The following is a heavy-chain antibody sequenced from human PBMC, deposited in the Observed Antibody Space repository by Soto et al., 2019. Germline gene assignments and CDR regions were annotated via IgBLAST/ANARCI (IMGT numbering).Heavy chain of an antibody. CDR3: TTDRRGITMVRGGEETY. J-gene: IGHJ4*02. CDR1: GFSFSDHY. D-gene: IGHD3-10*01. V-gene: IGHV3-72*01. Sequence: GGSLRLSCAASGFSFSDHYMDWVRQAPGKGLEWVARTRNKANRYTTEYAASVKGRFTISRDDSKNTLYLQMNSLKTEDTAVYYCTTDRRGITMVRGGEETYWGQGTLVTVSS. CDR2: TRNKANRYTT.